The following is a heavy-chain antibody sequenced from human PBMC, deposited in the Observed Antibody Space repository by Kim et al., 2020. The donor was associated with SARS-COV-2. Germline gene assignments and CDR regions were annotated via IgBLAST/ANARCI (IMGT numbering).Heavy chain of an antibody. D-gene: IGHD3-22*01. J-gene: IGHJ4*02. CDR3: ARKGADSSGFIYS. V-gene: IGHV4-59*12. CDR1: GAAFDDYY. CDR2: IHYNGKN. Sequence: SETLSLTCTVSGAAFDDYYWSWIRQPPGKGLEWIGYIHYNGKNNYNPSLQSRSTLSLDASRNQFSLTLNFVTAADSAVYYCARKGADSSGFIYSWGQGT.